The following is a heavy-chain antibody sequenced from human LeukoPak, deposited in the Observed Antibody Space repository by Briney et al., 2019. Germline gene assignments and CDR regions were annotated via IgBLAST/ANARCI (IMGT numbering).Heavy chain of an antibody. J-gene: IGHJ4*02. Sequence: SSETLSLTCTVSGASIDTYYWSWVRQPAGKGLEWIGRMYTRGRTHYSPSLESRLTMSVDTAKNQFFLKLTSVTAADTAVYYCANGGNSGSYFEDWGQGTLVTVSS. D-gene: IGHD1-26*01. CDR1: GASIDTYY. CDR2: MYTRGRT. CDR3: ANGGNSGSYFED. V-gene: IGHV4-4*07.